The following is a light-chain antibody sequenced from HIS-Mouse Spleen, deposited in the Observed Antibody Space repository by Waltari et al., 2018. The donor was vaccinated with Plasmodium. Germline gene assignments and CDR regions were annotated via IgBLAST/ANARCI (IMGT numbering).Light chain of an antibody. CDR1: SDINVGSYK. CDR2: YYSDSDK. V-gene: IGLV5-37*01. CDR3: MIWPSNASGV. J-gene: IGLJ3*02. Sequence: QPVLTQPPSSSASPGESARLTCTLHSDINVGSYKLAWYQQKPGSPPRYLLYYYSDSDKGQGSGVPSRFSGSKDASANTGILLISGLQSEDEADYYCMIWPSNASGVFGGGTKLTVL.